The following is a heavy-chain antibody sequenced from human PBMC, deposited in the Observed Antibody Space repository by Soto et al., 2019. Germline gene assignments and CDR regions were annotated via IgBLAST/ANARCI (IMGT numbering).Heavy chain of an antibody. V-gene: IGHV1-18*01. J-gene: IGHJ6*03. Sequence: GASVKVSCKASGYTLTSYGSSWVRQATGQGLEWMGWISAYNGNTNYAQKLQGRVTMTTDTSTSTAYMELRSLRSDDTAVYYCARDLPCTNGVCYLRYYYMDVWGKGTTVTVSS. D-gene: IGHD2-8*01. CDR3: ARDLPCTNGVCYLRYYYMDV. CDR2: ISAYNGNT. CDR1: GYTLTSYG.